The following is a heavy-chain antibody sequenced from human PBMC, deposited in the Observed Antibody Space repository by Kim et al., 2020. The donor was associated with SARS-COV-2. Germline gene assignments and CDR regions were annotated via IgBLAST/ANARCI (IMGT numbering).Heavy chain of an antibody. CDR2: IKHSGST. V-gene: IGHV4-34*01. Sequence: SETLSLTCAVYGGSFSGYYWSWIRQPPGKGLEWIGEIKHSGSTNYNPSLKSRVTISVDTSKNQFSLKLSSVTAADTAVYYCARVLYCSSTSCPHGSHWFDPWGQGTLVTVSS. CDR3: ARVLYCSSTSCPHGSHWFDP. CDR1: GGSFSGYY. J-gene: IGHJ5*02. D-gene: IGHD2-2*01.